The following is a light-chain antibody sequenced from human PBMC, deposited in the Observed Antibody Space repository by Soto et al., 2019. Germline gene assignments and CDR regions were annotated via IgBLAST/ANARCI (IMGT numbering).Light chain of an antibody. CDR3: QPYDSSLSGRVV. CDR1: SSNIGAGYD. CDR2: GNS. Sequence: QAVVTQPPSVSGAPGQRVTISCTGSSSNIGAGYDVHWYQQLPGTAPKLLIYGNSNRPSGVPDRFSGSKSGTSASLAITGLQAEDEADYYCQPYDSSLSGRVVFGGGTKLTVL. V-gene: IGLV1-40*01. J-gene: IGLJ2*01.